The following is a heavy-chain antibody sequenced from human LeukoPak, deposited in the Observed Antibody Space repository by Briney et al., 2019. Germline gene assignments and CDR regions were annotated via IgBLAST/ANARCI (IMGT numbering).Heavy chain of an antibody. CDR3: ARRAVNSGSLLPFDY. CDR2: MNPNSGNT. Sequence: ASVKGSCKASGYTFTSYDINWVRQAPGQGLEWMGWMNPNSGNTGYAQKFQGRVTMTRNTSISTAYMELSSLRSEDTAVYYCARRAVNSGSLLPFDYWGQGTLVIVSS. D-gene: IGHD1-26*01. V-gene: IGHV1-8*01. J-gene: IGHJ4*02. CDR1: GYTFTSYD.